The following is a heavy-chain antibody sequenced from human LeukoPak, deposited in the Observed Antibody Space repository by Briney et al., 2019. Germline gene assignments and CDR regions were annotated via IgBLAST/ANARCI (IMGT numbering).Heavy chain of an antibody. CDR1: GGTFSSHT. V-gene: IGHV1-69*02. Sequence: SVKVSCKASGGTFSSHTISWVRQAPEQGLEWMGRIIPLFGIVNYAQKFQDRVTITADKSTSTAYMEVSSLRSEDTAVYYCARIPNGDVDTAMVMYYHYGMDVWGQGTTVTVSS. J-gene: IGHJ6*02. CDR3: ARIPNGDVDTAMVMYYHYGMDV. D-gene: IGHD5-18*01. CDR2: IIPLFGIV.